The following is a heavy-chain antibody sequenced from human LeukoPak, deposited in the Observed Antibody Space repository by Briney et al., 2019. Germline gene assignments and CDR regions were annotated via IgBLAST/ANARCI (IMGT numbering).Heavy chain of an antibody. Sequence: GGFLRLSCAASGFTFTNYAMNWVRQAPGKGLEWVSGISGSGGSTYYADSVKGRFTISRDNSKNTLYLQMNSLRAEDTAVYYCAKGGSYYYDTSGYFGYWGQGTLVTVSS. V-gene: IGHV3-23*01. CDR2: ISGSGGST. J-gene: IGHJ4*02. CDR1: GFTFTNYA. D-gene: IGHD3-22*01. CDR3: AKGGSYYYDTSGYFGY.